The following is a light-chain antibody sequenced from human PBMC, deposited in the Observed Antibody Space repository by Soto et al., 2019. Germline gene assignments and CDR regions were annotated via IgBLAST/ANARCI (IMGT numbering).Light chain of an antibody. CDR3: MQGLHPTST. V-gene: IGKV2-28*01. J-gene: IGKJ2*01. CDR1: QSLRHSNGYNY. Sequence: EIVMTQSPLSLPVTPGEPASISCRSSQSLRHSNGYNYLDWYLQRPGQSPQLLIQLGSNRASGVPDRFSVSGSGTDFTLRISRVEAEDVGIYYCMQGLHPTSTFGQGTKLEI. CDR2: LGS.